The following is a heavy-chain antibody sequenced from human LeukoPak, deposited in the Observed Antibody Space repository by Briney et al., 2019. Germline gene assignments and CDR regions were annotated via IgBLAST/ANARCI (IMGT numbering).Heavy chain of an antibody. CDR1: GFTFSSYS. V-gene: IGHV3-21*01. D-gene: IGHD3-10*01. CDR3: ARDLRGVVRGVQSDY. J-gene: IGHJ4*02. CDR2: ISSSSSYI. Sequence: PGGSLRLSCAASGFTFSSYSINWFRKAPGKGLEWVSSISSSSSYIYYADSVKGRFTISRDNAKNSLYLQMNSLRAEDTAVYYCARDLRGVVRGVQSDYWGQGTLVTVSS.